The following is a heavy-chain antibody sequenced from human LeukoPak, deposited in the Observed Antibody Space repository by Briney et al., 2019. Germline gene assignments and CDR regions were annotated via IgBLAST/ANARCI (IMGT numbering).Heavy chain of an antibody. J-gene: IGHJ4*02. CDR1: GFTFSSYN. D-gene: IGHD5-18*01. CDR2: IDTSSNYI. Sequence: GGSLRLSCAASGFTFSSYNMNWVRQAPGKGLEWVSSIDTSSNYIHYVDSVKGRFTIFRDNAKNSLYLQMNSLRAEDTAVYYCARDPAAMVTGNFDYWGQGTLVTVSS. CDR3: ARDPAAMVTGNFDY. V-gene: IGHV3-21*01.